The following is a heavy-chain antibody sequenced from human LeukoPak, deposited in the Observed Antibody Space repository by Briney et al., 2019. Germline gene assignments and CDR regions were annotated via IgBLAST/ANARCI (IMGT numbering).Heavy chain of an antibody. CDR3: ARVPPYCSSTSCYGGGPFDY. Sequence: ASVKVSCKASGYTFTSYAMHLVRQAPGQRLEWMGWINAGNGNTKYSQKFQGRVTITRDTSASTAYMELSSLRSEDTAVYYCARVPPYCSSTSCYGGGPFDYWGQGTLVTVSS. CDR1: GYTFTSYA. D-gene: IGHD2-2*01. CDR2: INAGNGNT. J-gene: IGHJ4*02. V-gene: IGHV1-3*01.